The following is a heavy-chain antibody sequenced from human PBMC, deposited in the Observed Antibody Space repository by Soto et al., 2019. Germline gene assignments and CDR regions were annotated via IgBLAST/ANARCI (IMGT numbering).Heavy chain of an antibody. CDR2: ISAYNGNT. Sequence: ASVKVSCKASGYTFTSYGISWVRQAPGQGLEWMGWISAYNGNTNYAQKLQGRVTMTTDTSTSTAYMKLRSLRSDDTAVYYCARADIVVVPAAIRRFAFDIWGQGTMVTVSS. D-gene: IGHD2-2*02. V-gene: IGHV1-18*01. CDR1: GYTFTSYG. CDR3: ARADIVVVPAAIRRFAFDI. J-gene: IGHJ3*02.